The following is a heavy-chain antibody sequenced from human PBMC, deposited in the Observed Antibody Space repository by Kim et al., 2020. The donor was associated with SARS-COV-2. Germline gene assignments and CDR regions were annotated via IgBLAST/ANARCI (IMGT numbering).Heavy chain of an antibody. Sequence: GGSLRLSCAASGLTFSNNWMSWVRQSPGKGLEWVANIKEDGSETYYVDSVKGRLTISRDNAKNSLYLQMNSLRTEDTAIYYCASNSDYRFDYWGQGTLVT. V-gene: IGHV3-7*01. D-gene: IGHD4-17*01. CDR2: IKEDGSET. J-gene: IGHJ4*02. CDR1: GLTFSNNW. CDR3: ASNSDYRFDY.